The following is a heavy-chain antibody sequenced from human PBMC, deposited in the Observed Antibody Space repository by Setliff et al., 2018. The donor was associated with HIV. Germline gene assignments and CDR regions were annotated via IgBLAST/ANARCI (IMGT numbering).Heavy chain of an antibody. CDR2: ISSSGGT. Sequence: LSLTCTVYGGSFSNYYTNWVRQPPGKGLEWLGYISSSGGTDYNPSLNSRIIISIDTSKNQFSLRLSSVTAADTAVYFCARVLPYDSTGFLLYYFDNWGQGTLVTVSS. D-gene: IGHD3-22*01. CDR3: ARVLPYDSTGFLLYYFDN. CDR1: GGSFSNYY. V-gene: IGHV4-30-4*08. J-gene: IGHJ4*02.